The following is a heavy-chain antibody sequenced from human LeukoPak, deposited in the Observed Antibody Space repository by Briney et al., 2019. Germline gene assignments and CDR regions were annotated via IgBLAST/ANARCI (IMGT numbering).Heavy chain of an antibody. CDR2: VYYSGST. J-gene: IGHJ4*02. Sequence: SETLSLTCTVSGGSISSTAYYWDWIRQPPGKGLEWIVSVYYSGSTYYNPSLKSRVTISVDTSKNQFSLKLSSVTAADTAVYYCARRSGWYVDYWGQGTLVTVSS. D-gene: IGHD6-19*01. V-gene: IGHV4-39*01. CDR3: ARRSGWYVDY. CDR1: GGSISSTAYY.